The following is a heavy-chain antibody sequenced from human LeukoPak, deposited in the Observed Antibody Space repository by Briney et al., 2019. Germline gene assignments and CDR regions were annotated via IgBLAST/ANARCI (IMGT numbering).Heavy chain of an antibody. Sequence: GGSLRLSCAASGFTFSSHAMSWVRQAPGKGLEWVSAISGSGGSTYYADSVKGRFTISRDNSKNTLYLQMNSLRAEDTAVYYCAKLYYYDSSGSGGPWGQGTLVTVSS. V-gene: IGHV3-23*01. J-gene: IGHJ5*02. D-gene: IGHD3-22*01. CDR2: ISGSGGST. CDR3: AKLYYYDSSGSGGP. CDR1: GFTFSSHA.